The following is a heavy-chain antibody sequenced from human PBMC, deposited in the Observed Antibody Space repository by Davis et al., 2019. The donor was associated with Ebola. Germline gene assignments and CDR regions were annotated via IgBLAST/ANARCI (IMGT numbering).Heavy chain of an antibody. D-gene: IGHD1-20*01. CDR3: ASLRRTITGMDDAFDI. V-gene: IGHV5-51*01. Sequence: GASLKISCTASGNSFTSHWIGWVRQIPGKGLEWMGIIYTDDSDTRYSPSFRGQVTISADRSIKTAFLQWSSLKASDTAMYYCASLRRTITGMDDAFDIWGQGTMVTVSS. CDR2: IYTDDSDT. J-gene: IGHJ3*02. CDR1: GNSFTSHW.